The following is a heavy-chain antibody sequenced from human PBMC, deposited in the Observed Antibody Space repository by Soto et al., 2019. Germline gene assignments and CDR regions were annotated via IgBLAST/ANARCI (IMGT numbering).Heavy chain of an antibody. V-gene: IGHV4-59*08. D-gene: IGHD3-10*01. Sequence: QVQLQESGPGLVKPSETLSLSCTVSNGSISNYYGSWIRQPPGKGMEWIGYVHHSWGSFYNPSLQSRVAISLDTSKRQFPLKLTSVTASDTAVYYCARQGFGGLHGRVDVWGQGITVTVSS. J-gene: IGHJ6*02. CDR2: VHHSWGS. CDR3: ARQGFGGLHGRVDV. CDR1: NGSISNYY.